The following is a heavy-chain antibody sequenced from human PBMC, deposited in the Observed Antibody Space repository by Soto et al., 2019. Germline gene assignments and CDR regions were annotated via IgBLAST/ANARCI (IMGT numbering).Heavy chain of an antibody. V-gene: IGHV1-18*01. D-gene: IGHD3-22*01. J-gene: IGHJ5*02. CDR3: ARDALVYYYDSSGYYTNWFDP. CDR1: GYTFTSYG. Sequence: ASVKVSCKASGYTFTSYGISWVRQAPGQGLEWMGWISAYNGNTNCAQKLQGRVTMTTDTSTSTAYMELRSLRSDDTAVHYCARDALVYYYDSSGYYTNWFDPWGQGTLVTVSS. CDR2: ISAYNGNT.